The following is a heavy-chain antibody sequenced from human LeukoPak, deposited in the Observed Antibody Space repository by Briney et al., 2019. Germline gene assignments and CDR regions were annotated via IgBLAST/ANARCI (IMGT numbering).Heavy chain of an antibody. V-gene: IGHV3-7*01. D-gene: IGHD2-15*01. Sequence: PGGSLRLSCAASGFTFSSYWMSWVRQAPGKGLEWVANIKQDGSEKYYVDSVKGRFTISRDNAKNSLYLQMNSLRAEDTAVYYCARDSCSGGSCWYFDYWGQGTLVTVSS. CDR2: IKQDGSEK. CDR1: GFTFSSYW. J-gene: IGHJ4*02. CDR3: ARDSCSGGSCWYFDY.